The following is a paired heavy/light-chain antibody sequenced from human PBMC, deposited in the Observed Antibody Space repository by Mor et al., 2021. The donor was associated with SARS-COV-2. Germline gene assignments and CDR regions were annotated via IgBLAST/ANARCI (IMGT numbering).Light chain of an antibody. CDR3: QQRADWPLT. V-gene: IGKV3-11*01. J-gene: IGKJ1*01. CDR2: DAS. Sequence: EIVLTQSPATLSLSPGERATLSCRASQSISNFLGWYQQKPGQAPRVVIFDASNRATGTPARFSGSGYGTDFTLTISSLEPEDSAIYYCQQRADWPLTFGQGTKVEIK. CDR1: QSISNF.
Heavy chain of an antibody. Sequence: QITLKESGPTLVKPTQTLTLTCTFSGFSLKTYGVRVGWIRQPPGKALEWLAIASWDDDERSTPSLESRLTITKDTSKNQVVLTMTNMDRVDTATYYCAHRRYGSGSPDFFDYWGRGLLVTVSS. CDR3: AHRRYGSGSPDFFDY. V-gene: IGHV2-5*02. CDR1: GFSLKTYGVR. CDR2: ASWDDDE. J-gene: IGHJ4*02. D-gene: IGHD3-10*01.